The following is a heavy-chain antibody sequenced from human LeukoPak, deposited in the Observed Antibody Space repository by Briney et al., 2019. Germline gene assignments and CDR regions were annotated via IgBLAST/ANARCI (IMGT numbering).Heavy chain of an antibody. CDR3: ARLGYCSSTSCYTTAFDI. CDR2: IYDSGST. CDR1: GYSISSGYY. V-gene: IGHV4-38-2*01. J-gene: IGHJ3*02. D-gene: IGHD2-2*02. Sequence: SETLSLTCAVSGYSISSGYYWGWIRQPPGKGLEWIGSIYDSGSTYYNPSLKSRVTISVDTSKNQFSLKLSSVTAADTAVYYCARLGYCSSTSCYTTAFDIWGQGTMVTVSS.